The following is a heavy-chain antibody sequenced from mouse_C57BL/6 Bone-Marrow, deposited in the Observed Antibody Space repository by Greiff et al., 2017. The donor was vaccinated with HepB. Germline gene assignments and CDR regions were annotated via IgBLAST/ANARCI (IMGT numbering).Heavy chain of an antibody. Sequence: DVMLVESGGGLVQPKGSLKLSCAASGFTFNTYAMHWVRQAPGKGLEWVARIRSKSSNYATYYADSVKDRFTISRDDSQSMLYLQMNNLKTEDTAMYYCVRDQDYYGSSPYFDYWGQGTTLTVSS. CDR1: GFTFNTYA. J-gene: IGHJ2*01. V-gene: IGHV10-3*01. D-gene: IGHD1-1*01. CDR3: VRDQDYYGSSPYFDY. CDR2: IRSKSSNYAT.